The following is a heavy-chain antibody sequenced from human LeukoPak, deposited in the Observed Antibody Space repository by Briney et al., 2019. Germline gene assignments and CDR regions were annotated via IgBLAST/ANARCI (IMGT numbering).Heavy chain of an antibody. Sequence: GGSLRLSCAASGFTFSSYAMSWVRQAPGKGLEWVSAISGSGGSTYYADSVKGRFTISRDNSKNTLYLQMNSLRAEDTAVYYCAKEHYYDSSGYCHFDYWGQGTLVTVSS. V-gene: IGHV3-23*01. CDR1: GFTFSSYA. CDR3: AKEHYYDSSGYCHFDY. CDR2: ISGSGGST. D-gene: IGHD3-22*01. J-gene: IGHJ4*02.